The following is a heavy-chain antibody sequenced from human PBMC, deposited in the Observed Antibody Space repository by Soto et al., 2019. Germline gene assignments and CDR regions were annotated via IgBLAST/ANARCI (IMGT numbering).Heavy chain of an antibody. CDR3: ARDKITGLFAY. V-gene: IGHV4-34*01. CDR1: GGSFSGYY. D-gene: IGHD2-8*02. CDR2: INHSGST. Sequence: QVQLQQWGAGLLKPSETLFLTCAVYGGSFSGYYWTWIRQPPGTGLEWIGEINHSGSTNYTPSLKRRVTISVDTSKNQFSLKLTSVTAADTAVYYCARDKITGLFAYWGQGTLVTVSS. J-gene: IGHJ4*02.